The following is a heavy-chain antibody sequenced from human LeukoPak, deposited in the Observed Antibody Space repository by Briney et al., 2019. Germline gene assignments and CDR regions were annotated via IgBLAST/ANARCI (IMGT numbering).Heavy chain of an antibody. J-gene: IGHJ5*02. CDR2: IYDSGST. D-gene: IGHD3-10*01. CDR3: ARHYGP. Sequence: XXXXQXPGKGLEWIGSIYDSGSTYYNPSLKSRVTISVDTSKNQFSLKLNSVTAADTAVYYCARHYGPWGQGTLVTVSS. V-gene: IGHV4-39*01.